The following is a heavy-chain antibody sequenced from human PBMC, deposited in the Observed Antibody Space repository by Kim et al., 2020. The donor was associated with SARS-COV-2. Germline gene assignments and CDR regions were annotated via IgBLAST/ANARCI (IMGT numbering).Heavy chain of an antibody. J-gene: IGHJ3*02. V-gene: IGHV4-59*08. D-gene: IGHD3-9*01. CDR2: IYYSGST. CDR1: GGSISSYY. Sequence: SETLSLTCTVSGGSISSYYWSWIRQPPGKGLEWIGYIYYSGSTNYNPSLKSRVTISVDTSKNQFSPKLSSVTAADTAVYYCARHMPFYYDILTGYYKRFDAIDIWGQGTMVTVSS. CDR3: ARHMPFYYDILTGYYKRFDAIDI.